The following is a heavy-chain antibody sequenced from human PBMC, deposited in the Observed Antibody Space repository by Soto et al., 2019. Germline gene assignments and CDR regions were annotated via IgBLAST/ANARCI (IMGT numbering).Heavy chain of an antibody. J-gene: IGHJ6*02. Sequence: QVQLQESGPGLVKPSQTLSLTYTVSGGSISSGGYYWSWIRQHPGKGLEWIGYIYYSGSTYYNPSLKSRVTISVDTSKNQFSLKLSSVTVADTAVYYCARAYGSGYMDVWGQGTTVTVSS. CDR3: ARAYGSGYMDV. CDR2: IYYSGST. V-gene: IGHV4-31*03. D-gene: IGHD3-10*01. CDR1: GGSISSGGYY.